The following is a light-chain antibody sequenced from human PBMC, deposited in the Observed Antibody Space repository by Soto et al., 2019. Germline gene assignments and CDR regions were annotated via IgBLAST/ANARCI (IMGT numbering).Light chain of an antibody. CDR2: QAS. Sequence: DIQMTQSPSTLSSSVGDRVTITCRASHSISVWLAWYQQKPGKAPKLPIYQASTLESGVPSRFSGRGSGTDFTLTISSLQPDDFAAYYCQQYYTYPYTFGQGTKLEIK. CDR3: QQYYTYPYT. J-gene: IGKJ2*01. CDR1: HSISVW. V-gene: IGKV1-5*03.